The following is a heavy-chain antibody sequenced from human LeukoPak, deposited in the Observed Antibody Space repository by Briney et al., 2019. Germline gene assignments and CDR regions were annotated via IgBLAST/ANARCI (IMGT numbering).Heavy chain of an antibody. D-gene: IGHD5-24*01. Sequence: SETLSLTCSVSGYSIGSGYDWAWIRQAPGKGLEWIGSINYSGRTYYNPSLKSRVTISVDTSKNQFSLKLSSVTAADTAVYYCARDGEMATIENYFESWGQGTLVTVSS. CDR1: GYSIGSGYD. V-gene: IGHV4-38-2*02. CDR2: INYSGRT. CDR3: ARDGEMATIENYFES. J-gene: IGHJ4*02.